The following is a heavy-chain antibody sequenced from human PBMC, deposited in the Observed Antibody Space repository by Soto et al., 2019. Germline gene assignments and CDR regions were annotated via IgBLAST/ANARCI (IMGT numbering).Heavy chain of an antibody. Sequence: GGSLRLSCAASGFTFNNYAMIWVRQAPGKGLEWVSAISANGQGIYYADSVKGRFIISRDSSKNTVFLHMDSLTAEDTAVYYCAKDRNYPRDQFHNWGQGTLVTSPQ. CDR3: AKDRNYPRDQFHN. D-gene: IGHD1-7*01. V-gene: IGHV3-23*01. CDR1: GFTFNNYA. J-gene: IGHJ4*02. CDR2: ISANGQGI.